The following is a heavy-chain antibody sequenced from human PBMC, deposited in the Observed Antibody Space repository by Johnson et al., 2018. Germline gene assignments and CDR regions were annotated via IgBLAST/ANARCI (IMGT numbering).Heavy chain of an antibody. V-gene: IGHV3-30-3*01. CDR3: AREVRDSDAFDI. CDR1: GFTFSSYA. D-gene: IGHD2-21*01. Sequence: VQLLESGGGVVQPGRSLRLSCAASGFTFSSYAMHWVRQAPGKGLEWVAVISYDGSNKYYADSVKGRFTISRDNSKNTRYLQMNSLRAEDTAVYYCAREVRDSDAFDIWGQGTMVTVSS. CDR2: ISYDGSNK. J-gene: IGHJ3*02.